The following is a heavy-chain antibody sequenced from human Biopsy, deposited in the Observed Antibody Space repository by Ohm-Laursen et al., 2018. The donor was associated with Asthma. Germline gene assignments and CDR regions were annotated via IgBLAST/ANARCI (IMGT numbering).Heavy chain of an antibody. V-gene: IGHV3-30*03. CDR2: ISYDGSNK. CDR3: ARESSVAGSSDFDY. D-gene: IGHD6-19*01. CDR1: GFTFSSYG. J-gene: IGHJ4*02. Sequence: SLRLSCTASGFTFSSYGMHWVRQAPGKGLEWVAVISYDGSNKYYADSVKGRFTISRDNSKNTLYLQMNSLRAKDTAVYYCARESSVAGSSDFDYWGQGTLVTVSS.